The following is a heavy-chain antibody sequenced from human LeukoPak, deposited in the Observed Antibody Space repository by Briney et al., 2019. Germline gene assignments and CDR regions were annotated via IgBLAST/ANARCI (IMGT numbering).Heavy chain of an antibody. Sequence: GRSLRLSCVASGFTFSTYAMHWVRQAPGKGLEWVSAISNNGGYTYYADSVQGRFTISRDNSKSTLCLQMNSLRAEDTAVYYCAKQLGYCSDGSCYFPYWGQGTLVTVSS. J-gene: IGHJ4*02. CDR1: GFTFSTYA. D-gene: IGHD2-15*01. CDR2: ISNNGGYT. V-gene: IGHV3-23*01. CDR3: AKQLGYCSDGSCYFPY.